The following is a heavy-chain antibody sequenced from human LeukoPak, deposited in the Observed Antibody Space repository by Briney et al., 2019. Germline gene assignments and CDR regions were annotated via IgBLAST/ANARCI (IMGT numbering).Heavy chain of an antibody. D-gene: IGHD5-18*01. Sequence: ASVKVSFKASGYTFTSYYMHWVRQAPGQGLEWMGIINPSGGSKSHAKKFQGRVTMTRDLSTSTVYVELSSLRSEARAWYYCAKVPPAPRYSYGQYYIDYWGQGTLVTASS. CDR3: AKVPPAPRYSYGQYYIDY. CDR2: INPSGGSK. CDR1: GYTFTSYY. J-gene: IGHJ4*02. V-gene: IGHV1-46*01.